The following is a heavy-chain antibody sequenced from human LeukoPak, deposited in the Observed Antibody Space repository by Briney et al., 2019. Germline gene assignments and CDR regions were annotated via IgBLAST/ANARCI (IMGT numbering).Heavy chain of an antibody. J-gene: IGHJ3*02. CDR1: GFTFGDYT. D-gene: IGHD1-26*01. V-gene: IGHV3-30-3*01. CDR2: ISYDGSNK. CDR3: ARAHIVGDAFDI. Sequence: PGGSLRLSCTVSGFTFGDYTMSWFRQAPGKGLEWVAVISYDGSNKYYADSVKGRFTISRDNSKNTLYLQMNSLRAEDTAVYYCARAHIVGDAFDIWGQGTMVTVSS.